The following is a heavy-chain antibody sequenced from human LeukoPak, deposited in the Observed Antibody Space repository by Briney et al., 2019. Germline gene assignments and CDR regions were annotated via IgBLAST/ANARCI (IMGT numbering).Heavy chain of an antibody. D-gene: IGHD4-17*01. CDR2: FDPEDGET. V-gene: IGHV1-24*01. CDR1: GYTLTELS. CDR3: ATARWGEWTTTSYFDY. J-gene: IGHJ4*02. Sequence: GASVKVSCKVSGYTLTELSKHWVRQAPGKGLEWMGGFDPEDGETIYAQKFQGRVTMTEDTSTDTAYMELSSLRSEDTAVYYCATARWGEWTTTSYFDYWGQGTLVTVSS.